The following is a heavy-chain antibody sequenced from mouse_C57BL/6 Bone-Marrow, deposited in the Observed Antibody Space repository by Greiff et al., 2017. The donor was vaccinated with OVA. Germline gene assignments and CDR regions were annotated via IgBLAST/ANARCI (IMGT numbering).Heavy chain of an antibody. D-gene: IGHD2-5*01. CDR1: GYTFTSYW. J-gene: IGHJ1*03. CDR2: IDPSDSET. V-gene: IGHV1-52*01. CDR3: ARPYYSNYGFYWYFDV. Sequence: QVQLKQPGAELVRPGSSVKLSCKASGYTFTSYWMHWVKQRPIQGLEWIGNIDPSDSETHYNQKFKDKATLTVAKSSSTAYMQLSSLTSDDSAVYYCARPYYSNYGFYWYFDVWGTGTTVTVSS.